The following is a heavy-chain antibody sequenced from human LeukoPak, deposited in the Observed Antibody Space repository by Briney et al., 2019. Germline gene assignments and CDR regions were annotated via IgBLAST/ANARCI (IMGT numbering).Heavy chain of an antibody. CDR1: GYTLTSYG. CDR2: ISAYNGNT. D-gene: IGHD3-22*01. V-gene: IGHV1-18*01. Sequence: ASVKVSCKASGYTLTSYGISWVRQAPGQGLEWTGSISAYNGNTNYAQKLQGRVTMTTDTSTSTAYMELRSLRSDDTAVYYCAREITYYYDSSGYYDYWGQGTLVTVSS. J-gene: IGHJ4*02. CDR3: AREITYYYDSSGYYDY.